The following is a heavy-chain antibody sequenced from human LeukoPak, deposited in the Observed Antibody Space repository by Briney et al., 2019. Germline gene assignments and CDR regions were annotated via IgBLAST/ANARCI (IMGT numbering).Heavy chain of an antibody. CDR1: GGTFSSYA. Sequence: GASVKVSCKASGGTFSSYAISWVRQAPGQGLEWMGGIFPIFGTANYAQKFQGRVTITADESTSTAYMELSSLRSEDTAVYYCARASSGWYYFDYWGQGTLVTVSS. CDR3: ARASSGWYYFDY. D-gene: IGHD6-19*01. V-gene: IGHV1-69*13. J-gene: IGHJ4*02. CDR2: IFPIFGTA.